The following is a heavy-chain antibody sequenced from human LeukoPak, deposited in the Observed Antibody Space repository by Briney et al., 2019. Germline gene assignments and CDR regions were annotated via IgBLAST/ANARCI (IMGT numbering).Heavy chain of an antibody. Sequence: SETLSLTCTVSGGSISSSSYYWGWIRQPPGKGLEWIGSIYYSGSTYYNPSLKSRVTISVDTSKNQFSLKLSSVTAADTAVYYCARLRYDILTGPSPFDYWGQGTLVTVSS. CDR1: GGSISSSSYY. CDR3: ARLRYDILTGPSPFDY. CDR2: IYYSGST. D-gene: IGHD3-9*01. J-gene: IGHJ4*02. V-gene: IGHV4-39*01.